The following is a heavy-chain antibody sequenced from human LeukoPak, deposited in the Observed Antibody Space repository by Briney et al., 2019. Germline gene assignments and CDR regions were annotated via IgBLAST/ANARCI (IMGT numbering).Heavy chain of an antibody. D-gene: IGHD2-8*01. CDR1: GFTFSDYY. CDR3: VRGEGLMADY. V-gene: IGHV3-11*05. CDR2: ITSSSGYK. Sequence: GGSLRLSCATSGFTFSDYYMTWIRQAPGKGLEWVSYITSSSGYKNNPDSVKGRFTISRDNAQNSLYLQMNSLRAEDTAVYYCVRGEGLMADYWGQGTLVTVSS. J-gene: IGHJ4*02.